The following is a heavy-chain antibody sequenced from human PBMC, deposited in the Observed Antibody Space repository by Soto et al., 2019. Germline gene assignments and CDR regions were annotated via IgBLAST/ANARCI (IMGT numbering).Heavy chain of an antibody. J-gene: IGHJ3*02. D-gene: IGHD2-21*02. CDR2: IIPIFGTA. V-gene: IGHV1-69*13. CDR3: ARPGVTAIPDAFDI. Sequence: SVKVSCKASGGTFSSYAISWVRQAPGQGLEWMGGIIPIFGTANYAQKFQGRVTMTADESTSTASMELRSLRSEDTAVYYCARPGVTAIPDAFDIWGQATMVTLSS. CDR1: GGTFSSYA.